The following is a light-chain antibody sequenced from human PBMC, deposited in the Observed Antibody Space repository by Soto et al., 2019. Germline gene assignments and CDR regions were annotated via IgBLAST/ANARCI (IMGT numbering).Light chain of an antibody. V-gene: IGKV4-1*01. J-gene: IGKJ4*01. Sequence: EIVMTQSPDSLAVSLGERATINCTSSQSVLYSSNNKNYLAWYQQKPGQPPKLLIYWASTRESGVPDRFSGSGSGTEFTLTSSSLHAEDVAVYYCQQYYSTPLTFGGGTKVEI. CDR3: QQYYSTPLT. CDR1: QSVLYSSNNKNY. CDR2: WAS.